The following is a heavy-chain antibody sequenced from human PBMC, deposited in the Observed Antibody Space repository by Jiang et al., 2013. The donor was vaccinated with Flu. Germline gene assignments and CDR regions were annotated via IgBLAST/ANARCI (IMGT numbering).Heavy chain of an antibody. Sequence: VQLLESGGGLVQPGGSLRLSCAASGFTFRDYALSWVRQAPGKGLEWVSSISGRGDSIYYADSVKGRFTISRDNSKNTLYLQMNSLRAEDTAVYYCAKDLGRRGGDCYDYWGQGTLVTVSS. J-gene: IGHJ4*02. CDR2: ISGRGDSI. D-gene: IGHD2-21*02. CDR3: AKDLGRRGGDCYDY. CDR1: GFTFRDYA. V-gene: IGHV3-23*01.